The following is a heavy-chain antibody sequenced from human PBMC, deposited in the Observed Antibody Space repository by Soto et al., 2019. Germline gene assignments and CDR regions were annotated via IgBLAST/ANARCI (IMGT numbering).Heavy chain of an antibody. Sequence: ASVKVSCKASGGTFSSYAISWVRQAPGQGLEWMGGIIPIFGTAIYAQKFQGRVTMTEDTSTDTAYMDLSSLRSEDTAVYYCATLGYYDILTGYWVTPGKYYFDYWGQGTLVTVSS. J-gene: IGHJ4*02. CDR1: GGTFSSYA. CDR2: IIPIFGTA. D-gene: IGHD3-9*01. V-gene: IGHV1-69*06. CDR3: ATLGYYDILTGYWVTPGKYYFDY.